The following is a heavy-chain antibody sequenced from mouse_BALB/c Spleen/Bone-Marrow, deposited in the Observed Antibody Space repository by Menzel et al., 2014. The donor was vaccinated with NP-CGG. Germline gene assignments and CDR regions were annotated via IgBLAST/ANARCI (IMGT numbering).Heavy chain of an antibody. V-gene: IGHV1S81*02. CDR3: ARSGYWYFDV. Sequence: QVQLQQSGAELVKPGASVKLSCKASGYTFTSYWMHWVKQRPGQGLEWIGVINPSNGRTNYVEKFKSKATLSGDKSSSTVYMQLSSLTSEDSAVYYCARSGYWYFDVWGAGTTVTVSA. CDR2: INPSNGRT. D-gene: IGHD3-1*01. J-gene: IGHJ1*01. CDR1: GYTFTSYW.